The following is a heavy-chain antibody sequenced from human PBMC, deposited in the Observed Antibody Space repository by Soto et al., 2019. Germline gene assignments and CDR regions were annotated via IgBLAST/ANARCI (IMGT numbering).Heavy chain of an antibody. CDR1: GGSFXXXX. Sequence: QVQLQQWGAXXLKPSXXXXXXXAVYGGSFXXXXXXXXXXXXXXXLEWIGEINHSGSTNYNPSLKSRVTISVDTSKNQFSLKLSSVTAADTAVYYCARGLGLISRPFDPWGQGTLVTVSS. D-gene: IGHD3-16*01. CDR2: INHSGST. V-gene: IGHV4-34*01. CDR3: ARGLGLISRPFDP. J-gene: IGHJ5*02.